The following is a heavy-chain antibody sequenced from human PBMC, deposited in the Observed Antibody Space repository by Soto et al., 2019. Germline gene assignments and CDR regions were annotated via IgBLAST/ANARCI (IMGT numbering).Heavy chain of an antibody. D-gene: IGHD2-2*01. J-gene: IGHJ3*02. V-gene: IGHV3-9*01. CDR2: ISWNSGSI. CDR3: AKAQDIVVVPAAPKHDAFDI. CDR1: GFTFDDYA. Sequence: PGGSLRLSCAASGFTFDDYAMHWVRQAPGKGLEWVSGISWNSGSIGYADSVKGRFTISRDNAKNSLYLQMNSLRAEDTALYYCAKAQDIVVVPAAPKHDAFDIWGQGTMVTVSS.